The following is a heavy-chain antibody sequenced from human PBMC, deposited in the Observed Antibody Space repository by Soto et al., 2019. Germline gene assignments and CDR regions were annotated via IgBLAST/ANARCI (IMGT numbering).Heavy chain of an antibody. V-gene: IGHV3-48*02. Sequence: GGSLRLSCAASGFTFSAYTMNWVRQAPGKGLEWVSYINSGTNPIYYADSVEGRFTISRDDARNSLYLQMNSLRDEDTAVYYCAKTGANVGLDVWGQGTTVTVSS. CDR1: GFTFSAYT. J-gene: IGHJ6*02. CDR3: AKTGANVGLDV. D-gene: IGHD1-7*01. CDR2: INSGTNPI.